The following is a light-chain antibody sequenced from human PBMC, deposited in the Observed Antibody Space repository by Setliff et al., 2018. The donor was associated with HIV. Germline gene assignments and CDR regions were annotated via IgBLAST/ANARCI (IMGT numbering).Light chain of an antibody. Sequence: QSALTQPASVSGSPGQSITISCTETSSDVGSYNLVSWYQQHPGKAPKLMIYEVSKRPSGVSNRFSGSKSGNTASLTVSGLQAEDEADYYCGSYTSGTTLYVFGTGTKV. CDR3: GSYTSGTTLYV. J-gene: IGLJ1*01. CDR2: EVS. V-gene: IGLV2-14*02. CDR1: SSDVGSYNL.